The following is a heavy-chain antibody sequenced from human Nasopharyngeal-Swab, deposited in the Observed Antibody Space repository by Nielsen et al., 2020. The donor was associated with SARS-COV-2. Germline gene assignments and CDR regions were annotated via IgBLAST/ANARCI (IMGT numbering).Heavy chain of an antibody. CDR3: AKSKIMITFGGACDYFDY. J-gene: IGHJ4*02. D-gene: IGHD3-16*01. Sequence: GGSLRLSCAASGFTFSSYAMSWVRQAPGKGLEWVSAISGSGGSTYHADSEKGRFTISRDNSKNTLYLQMNSLRAEDTAAYYCAKSKIMITFGGACDYFDYWGQGTLVTVSS. CDR2: ISGSGGST. V-gene: IGHV3-23*01. CDR1: GFTFSSYA.